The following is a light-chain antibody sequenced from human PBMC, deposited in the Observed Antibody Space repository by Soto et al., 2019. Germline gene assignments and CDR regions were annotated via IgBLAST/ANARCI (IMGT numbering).Light chain of an antibody. V-gene: IGKV4-1*01. CDR2: WAS. CDR1: QSVLYSSNNKNY. CDR3: QQYNNWPPLT. J-gene: IGKJ4*01. Sequence: DIVMTQSPDSLAVSLGERATINCKSSQSVLYSSNNKNYLAWYQQKPGQPPKLLIYWASTRESGVPDRFSASGSGTEFTLTISSLQSEDFAVYFCQQYNNWPPLTFGGGTKVDIK.